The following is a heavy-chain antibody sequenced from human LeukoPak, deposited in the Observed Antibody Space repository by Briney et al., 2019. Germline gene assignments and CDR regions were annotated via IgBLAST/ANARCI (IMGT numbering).Heavy chain of an antibody. V-gene: IGHV1-2*02. J-gene: IGHJ4*02. CDR3: ARAAYSGSYYTNFDY. CDR1: GYTFTGYY. D-gene: IGHD1-26*01. Sequence: ASVKVSCKASGYTFTGYYMHWVRQAPGQGLEWMGWINPNSGGTNYAQKFQGRVTMTRDTSISTAYMELSGLRSEDTAVYYCARAAYSGSYYTNFDYWGQGTLVTVSS. CDR2: INPNSGGT.